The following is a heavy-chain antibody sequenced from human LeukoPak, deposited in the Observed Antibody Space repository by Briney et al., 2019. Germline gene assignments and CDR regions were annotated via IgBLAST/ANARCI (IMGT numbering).Heavy chain of an antibody. CDR3: ARHSGATVLNPEYDF. V-gene: IGHV5-51*01. D-gene: IGHD4-11*01. Sequence: AGESLKISCKASGYTFTDYWIAWVRQMPGKGLEWMGIIWPGDSDTRYSPPFQGQVTISADKSFSTAFLQWSSLKASDTAMYYCARHSGATVLNPEYDFWGQGTLVTVSS. J-gene: IGHJ4*02. CDR1: GYTFTDYW. CDR2: IWPGDSDT.